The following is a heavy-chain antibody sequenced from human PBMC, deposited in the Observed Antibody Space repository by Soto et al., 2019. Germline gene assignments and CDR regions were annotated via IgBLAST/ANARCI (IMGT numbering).Heavy chain of an antibody. D-gene: IGHD6-13*01. CDR1: GFILGGHA. V-gene: IGHV3-9*01. CDR3: VKDESINWYSGHFRH. J-gene: IGHJ1*01. CDR2: VNWNSGSI. Sequence: GSCLRLFCAAYGFILGGHAMHWVRQVPGKGLEWVSGVNWNSGSIGYGDSVKGRFAISRDNAKNSLHLQMNSLSAEDTAFYYCVKDESINWYSGHFRHWGQGTILTSSS.